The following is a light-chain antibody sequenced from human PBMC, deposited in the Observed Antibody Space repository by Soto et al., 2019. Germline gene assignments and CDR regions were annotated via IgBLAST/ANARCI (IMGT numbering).Light chain of an antibody. CDR2: EEN. CDR1: SGSIASNY. Sequence: NFMLTQPHSVSESPGKTVTISCTRSSGSIASNYVQWYQQRPGSAPPTVIYEENQRPSGVPERFSGSIDSSSNSASLSISGLKTEDAADYYCQSCDSSRVFGTGTKVTVL. CDR3: QSCDSSRV. J-gene: IGLJ1*01. V-gene: IGLV6-57*03.